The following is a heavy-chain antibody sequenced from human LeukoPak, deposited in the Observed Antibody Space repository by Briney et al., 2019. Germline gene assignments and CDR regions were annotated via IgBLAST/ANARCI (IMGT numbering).Heavy chain of an antibody. D-gene: IGHD6-13*01. CDR3: ARGRVSSSTWYSTYYYYFYMDV. J-gene: IGHJ6*03. V-gene: IGHV4-4*07. Sequence: SETLSLTCTVSGGSFTIYYWSWIRQPAGKGLEWIGRIYTSGSTNYNPSLNSRVTISRDTSKNHFSLELSSATAADTAVYFCARGRVSSSTWYSTYYYYFYMDVWGKGTTVTVSS. CDR1: GGSFTIYY. CDR2: IYTSGST.